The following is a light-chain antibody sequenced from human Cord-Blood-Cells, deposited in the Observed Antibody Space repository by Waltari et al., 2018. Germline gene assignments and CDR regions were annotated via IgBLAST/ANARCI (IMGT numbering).Light chain of an antibody. V-gene: IGLV2-14*01. CDR3: SSYTSSSTYV. J-gene: IGLJ1*01. CDR2: DVI. Sequence: QSALTQPASVSGSPGQSITISCTGTSSDVGGYHYVSWYQQHPGKAPTLMIYDVINRPAGVSNRFSGSKSGNTASLTISGLQAEDEADYYCSSYTSSSTYVFGTGTKVTVL. CDR1: SSDVGGYHY.